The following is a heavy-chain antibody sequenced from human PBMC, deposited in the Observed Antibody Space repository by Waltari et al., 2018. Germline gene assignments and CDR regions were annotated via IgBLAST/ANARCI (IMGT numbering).Heavy chain of an antibody. CDR1: GGSFSGYY. D-gene: IGHD3-10*01. J-gene: IGHJ3*02. CDR2: FNHSGST. V-gene: IGHV4-34*01. Sequence: QVQLQQWGAGLLKPSETLSLPCAVYGGSFSGYYWSWIRQPPGQGLAWLGEFNHSGSTNINPSLKSRVTISVDTSKNQFSLKLSSVTAADTAVYYCARDQPPPYYYGSGSYYNVGPGGAFDIWGQGTMVTVSS. CDR3: ARDQPPPYYYGSGSYYNVGPGGAFDI.